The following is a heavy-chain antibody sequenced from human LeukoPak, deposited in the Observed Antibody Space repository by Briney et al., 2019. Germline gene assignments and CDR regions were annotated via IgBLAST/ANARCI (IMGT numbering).Heavy chain of an antibody. J-gene: IGHJ4*02. V-gene: IGHV3-23*01. Sequence: GGALRLSCGASGFTFSSYPVRRVRQAPARGLEWVSSLRGDGDTFYADSVKGRFTLSRDESRNTVYLQMNNLRVEDTAVYFCARASWVSSADAVLWGQGTLVTVSS. CDR1: GFTFSSYP. CDR2: LRGDGDT. CDR3: ARASWVSSADAVL. D-gene: IGHD3-3*02.